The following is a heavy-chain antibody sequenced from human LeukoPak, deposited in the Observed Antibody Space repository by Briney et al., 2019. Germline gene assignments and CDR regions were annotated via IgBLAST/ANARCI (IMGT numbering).Heavy chain of an antibody. V-gene: IGHV4-38-2*02. CDR2: VYQSGTT. CDR3: ARIFIRNGYSSYFDC. CDR1: GFSISSGHY. D-gene: IGHD5-18*01. Sequence: SETLSLTCTVSGFSISSGHYWGWVRQPPGAGLEWIGSVYQSGTTYYNPSLKSRVTTSVDMSKNQFSLKLRPVTAADTAVYYCARIFIRNGYSSYFDCWGQGTLVTVSS. J-gene: IGHJ4*02.